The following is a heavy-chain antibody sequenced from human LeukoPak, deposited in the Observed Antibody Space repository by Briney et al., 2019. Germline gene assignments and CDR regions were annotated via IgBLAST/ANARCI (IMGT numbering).Heavy chain of an antibody. D-gene: IGHD1-7*01. J-gene: IGHJ4*02. CDR2: FIPILNTT. CDR1: GGTFSGNS. V-gene: IGHV1-69*08. Sequence: ASVKVSCKASGGTFSGNSINWVRQAPGQGLEWMGRFIPILNTTNYAQDFQGRVTLTADKSTSTAYMELMSLGSEDTAVYYCARETRDSNWNSVAYLDHWGQGTLVTVSS. CDR3: ARETRDSNWNSVAYLDH.